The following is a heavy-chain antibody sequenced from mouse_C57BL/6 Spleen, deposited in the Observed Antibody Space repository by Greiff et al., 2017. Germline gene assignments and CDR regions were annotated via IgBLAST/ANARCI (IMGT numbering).Heavy chain of an antibody. J-gene: IGHJ2*01. V-gene: IGHV14-2*02. CDR2: IDPEDGET. Sequence: VKLQQSGAELVKPGASVKLSCTASGYNFTDYYMHWVKQRPEQGLEWIGRIDPEDGETKYAPKFQGTATITADTSSNTAYLQLSSLTSEDTAVYYCARWAAHALFEDWGKGITLTVAS. CDR1: GYNFTDYY. D-gene: IGHD3-2*02. CDR3: ARWAAHALFED.